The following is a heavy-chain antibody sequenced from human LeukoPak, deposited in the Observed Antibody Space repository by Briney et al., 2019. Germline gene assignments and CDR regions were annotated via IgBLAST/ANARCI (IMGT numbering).Heavy chain of an antibody. CDR3: ARDKYYDSSVGTIMGY. V-gene: IGHV1-46*01. CDR1: GYTFTSYY. J-gene: IGHJ4*02. Sequence: ASVKVSCKASGYTFTSYYMHWVRQAPGQGLEWMGIINPSGGSTSYAQKFQGRVTMTRDTSTSTVYMELSSLRSEDTAVYYYARDKYYDSSVGTIMGYWGQGTLVTVSS. CDR2: INPSGGST. D-gene: IGHD3-22*01.